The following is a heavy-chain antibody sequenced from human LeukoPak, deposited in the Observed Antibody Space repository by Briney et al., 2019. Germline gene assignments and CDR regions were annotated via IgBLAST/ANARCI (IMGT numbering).Heavy chain of an antibody. V-gene: IGHV4-34*01. J-gene: IGHJ3*02. D-gene: IGHD2-2*01. Sequence: SETLSLTCAVYGGSFSGYYWSWIRQPPGKGLEWIGEINHSGSTNYNPSLKSRVTISVDTSKNQFSLKLSSVTAADTAVYYCATEGVLGYCSSTSCPDAFDIWGQGTMVTVSS. CDR3: ATEGVLGYCSSTSCPDAFDI. CDR1: GGSFSGYY. CDR2: INHSGST.